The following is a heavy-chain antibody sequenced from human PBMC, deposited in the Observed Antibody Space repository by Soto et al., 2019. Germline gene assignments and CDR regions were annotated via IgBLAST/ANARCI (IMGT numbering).Heavy chain of an antibody. CDR2: IIPILGIA. CDR1: GGTFSSYT. Sequence: QVQLVQSGAEVKKPGSSVKVSCKASGGTFSSYTISWVRQAPGQGLEWMGRIIPILGIANYAQKFQGRVTITADKSTSTPYMELRSRRPEDTAVYYCARAVYCSSTSCYEGGDFDYWGQGTLVTVSS. D-gene: IGHD2-2*01. CDR3: ARAVYCSSTSCYEGGDFDY. V-gene: IGHV1-69*02. J-gene: IGHJ4*02.